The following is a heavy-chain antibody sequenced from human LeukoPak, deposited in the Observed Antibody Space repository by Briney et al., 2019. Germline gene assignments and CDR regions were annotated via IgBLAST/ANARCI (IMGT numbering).Heavy chain of an antibody. Sequence: GGSLRLSCAASGFTFSSYTMSWVRQAPGKGLEWVPAISGGGGSTYYAGSVKGRFTISRDNSKNTLFLQMNSLRVEDTAIYYCAKDRGDYCSGSTCSVRFDPWGQGTLVTVSS. CDR1: GFTFSSYT. CDR2: ISGGGGST. CDR3: AKDRGDYCSGSTCSVRFDP. V-gene: IGHV3-23*01. D-gene: IGHD2-15*01. J-gene: IGHJ5*02.